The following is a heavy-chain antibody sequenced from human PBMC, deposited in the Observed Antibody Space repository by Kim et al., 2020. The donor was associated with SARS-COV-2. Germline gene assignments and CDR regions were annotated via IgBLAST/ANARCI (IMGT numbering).Heavy chain of an antibody. D-gene: IGHD5-12*01. CDR1: GFTFSSYA. Sequence: GGSLRLSCAASGFTFSSYAMSWVRQAPGKGLEWVSAISGSGGSTYYADSVKGRFTISRDNSKNTLYLQMNSLRAEDTAVYYCAKYTHPQEMATIIDYWGQGTLVTVSS. J-gene: IGHJ4*02. CDR3: AKYTHPQEMATIIDY. CDR2: ISGSGGST. V-gene: IGHV3-23*01.